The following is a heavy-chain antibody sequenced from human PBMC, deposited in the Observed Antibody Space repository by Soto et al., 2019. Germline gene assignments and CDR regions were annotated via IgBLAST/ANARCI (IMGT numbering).Heavy chain of an antibody. V-gene: IGHV5-51*01. J-gene: IGHJ4*01. CDR1: GYTFTSYW. D-gene: IGHD3-10*01. Sequence: ESLKISCKGSGYTFTSYWIGWVRQLPGKGLEWMGIIYPGDSDTRYSPSFQGQVTISADKSISTAYLQWSSLRASDTAMYFCARAYGKYFDYWGHGTPVTVSS. CDR3: ARAYGKYFDY. CDR2: IYPGDSDT.